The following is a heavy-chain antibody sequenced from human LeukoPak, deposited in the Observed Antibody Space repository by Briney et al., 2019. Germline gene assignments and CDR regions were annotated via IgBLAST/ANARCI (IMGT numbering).Heavy chain of an antibody. D-gene: IGHD4-23*01. V-gene: IGHV3-23*01. CDR3: AKDSRRVVTGFDY. Sequence: PGGSLRLSCAASGFTFSSYGMSWVRQAPGKGLEWVSAISGSGGSTYYADSVKGRFTISRDNSKNTLYLQMNSLRAEDTAVYYCAKDSRRVVTGFDYWGQGTLVTVSS. CDR1: GFTFSSYG. CDR2: ISGSGGST. J-gene: IGHJ4*02.